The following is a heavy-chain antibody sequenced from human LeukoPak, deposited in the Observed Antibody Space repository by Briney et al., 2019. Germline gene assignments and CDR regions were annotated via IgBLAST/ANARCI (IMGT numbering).Heavy chain of an antibody. J-gene: IGHJ1*01. Sequence: GESLKISCKGSGYSFSSYWISWVRQVPGTSLEWMGRIDPSDSYTNYSPSFQGHVTISADKSISTSYLQWSSLKASDTAMYYCARHMLVGAPVHFQHWGQGSLVTVSS. CDR3: ARHMLVGAPVHFQH. CDR2: IDPSDSYT. D-gene: IGHD1-26*01. V-gene: IGHV5-10-1*01. CDR1: GYSFSSYW.